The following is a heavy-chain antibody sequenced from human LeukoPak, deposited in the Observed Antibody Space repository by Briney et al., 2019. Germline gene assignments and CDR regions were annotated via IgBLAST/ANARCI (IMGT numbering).Heavy chain of an antibody. Sequence: GGSLRLSCAASGFTFGSYGMHWVRQAPGKGLEWVTFIRYDGSNKYYADSVKGRFTISRDNSKNTLYLQMNSLRAEDTALYYCARASSGLNHFDYWGQGTLVTVSS. CDR2: IRYDGSNK. J-gene: IGHJ4*02. D-gene: IGHD3-22*01. V-gene: IGHV3-30*02. CDR3: ARASSGLNHFDY. CDR1: GFTFGSYG.